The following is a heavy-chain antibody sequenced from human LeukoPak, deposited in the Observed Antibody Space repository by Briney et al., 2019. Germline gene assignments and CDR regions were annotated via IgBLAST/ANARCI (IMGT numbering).Heavy chain of an antibody. CDR1: GGSFSGYY. D-gene: IGHD2-15*01. CDR2: INHSGST. CDR3: GTLLLDY. J-gene: IGHJ4*02. Sequence: SETLSLTCAVYGGSFSGYYWSWIRQPPGKGLEWIGEINHSGSTNYNPSLKSRVTISVDTSKNQFSLNLSSVTAADTAVYYCGTLLLDYWGQGTLVTVSS. V-gene: IGHV4-34*01.